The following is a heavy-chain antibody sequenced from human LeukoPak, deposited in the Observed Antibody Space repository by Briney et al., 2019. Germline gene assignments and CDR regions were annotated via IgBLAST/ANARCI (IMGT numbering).Heavy chain of an antibody. V-gene: IGHV1-2*06. CDR1: GYTFTGYY. CDR3: ARRSGSYPTFGY. Sequence: RSSVKVSCKASGYTFTGYYMHWVRQAPGQGLEWMGRINPNSGGTNYAQKFQGRATMTRDTSISTAYMELSRLRSDDTAVYYCARRSGSYPTFGYWGQGTLVTVSS. J-gene: IGHJ4*02. D-gene: IGHD1-26*01. CDR2: INPNSGGT.